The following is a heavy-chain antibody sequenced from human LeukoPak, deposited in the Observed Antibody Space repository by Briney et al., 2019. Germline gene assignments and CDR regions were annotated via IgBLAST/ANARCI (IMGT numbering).Heavy chain of an antibody. Sequence: GGSLRLSCAASGFTFSSYAMIWVRQAPGKGLEWVSAISGSGGSTYYADSVKGRFTISRDNAKNSLYLQMNSLRAEDTAVYYCAVAIGNCSGGSCPYYWGQGTLATVSS. V-gene: IGHV3-23*01. CDR3: AVAIGNCSGGSCPYY. CDR2: ISGSGGST. J-gene: IGHJ4*02. D-gene: IGHD2-15*01. CDR1: GFTFSSYA.